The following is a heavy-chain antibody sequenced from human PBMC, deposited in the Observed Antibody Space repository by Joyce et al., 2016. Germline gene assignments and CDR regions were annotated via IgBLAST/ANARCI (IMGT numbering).Heavy chain of an antibody. V-gene: IGHV4-39*07. CDR3: ARDGFLEWLGDDY. CDR1: GGSISSSSYY. CDR2: FYDSGTT. D-gene: IGHD3-3*01. J-gene: IGHJ4*02. Sequence: QLQLQESGPGLVRPSETLSLTCTVSGGSISSSSYYWGWIRQPPGRGLEWIGSFYDSGTTSYNPSLRSRVTISVDTSKNQFSLKLSSVTAADTAVYYCARDGFLEWLGDDYWGQGTLVTVSS.